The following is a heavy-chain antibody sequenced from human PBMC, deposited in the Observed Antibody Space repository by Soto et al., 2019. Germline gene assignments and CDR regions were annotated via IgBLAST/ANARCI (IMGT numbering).Heavy chain of an antibody. Sequence: EVQLLESGGDLGQPGGSLRLSCVASGYVFSNYAMAWVRQVPGKGLQWVSRIDGSGAAHYGDSVKGRFTMSRDNSKNTLFLQLDRLRVEDTAVYFCAREDYNRGFAFDAWGQGTWVDVSS. CDR2: IDGSGAA. J-gene: IGHJ3*01. D-gene: IGHD3-10*02. CDR1: GYVFSNYA. V-gene: IGHV3-23*01. CDR3: AREDYNRGFAFDA.